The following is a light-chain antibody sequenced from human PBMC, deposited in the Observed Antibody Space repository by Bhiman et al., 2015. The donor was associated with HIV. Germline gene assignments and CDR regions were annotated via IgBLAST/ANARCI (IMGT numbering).Light chain of an antibody. Sequence: QSALTQPASVSGSPGQSITISCTGTSSDVGGYDYVSWYQQHPGKAPKLLIYDVARRPSGISNRFSGSKSGNTASLTIFGLQAEDEADYYCSSYTTTTSAGVFGGGTTLTVL. CDR1: SSDVGGYDY. V-gene: IGLV2-14*03. CDR2: DVA. J-gene: IGLJ3*02. CDR3: SSYTTTTSAGV.